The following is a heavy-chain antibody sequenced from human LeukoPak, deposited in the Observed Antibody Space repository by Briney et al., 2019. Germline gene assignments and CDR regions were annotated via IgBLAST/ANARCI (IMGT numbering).Heavy chain of an antibody. CDR3: AKDPSSYSSGPNWFDP. Sequence: AGGSLRLSCAASGFTFSSYSMNWVRQAPGKGLEWVSGISWNSGSIGYADSVKGRFTISRDNAKNSLYLQMNSLRAEDTALYYCAKDPSSYSSGPNWFDPWGQGTLVTVSS. CDR2: ISWNSGSI. J-gene: IGHJ5*02. CDR1: GFTFSSYS. V-gene: IGHV3-9*01. D-gene: IGHD6-19*01.